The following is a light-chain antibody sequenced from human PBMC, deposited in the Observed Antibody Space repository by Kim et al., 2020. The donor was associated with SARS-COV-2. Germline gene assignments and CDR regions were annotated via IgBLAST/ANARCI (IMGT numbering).Light chain of an antibody. Sequence: QLVLTQSPSASASLGASVKLTCTLSSGHSSYAIAWHQQQPEKGPRYLMKVNSDGSHSKGDGIPDRFSGSSSGAERYLTISSLQSEDEADYYFQTWGSGIRVFGGGTKVTVL. CDR1: SGHSSYA. CDR3: QTWGSGIRV. V-gene: IGLV4-69*01. CDR2: VNSDGSH. J-gene: IGLJ3*02.